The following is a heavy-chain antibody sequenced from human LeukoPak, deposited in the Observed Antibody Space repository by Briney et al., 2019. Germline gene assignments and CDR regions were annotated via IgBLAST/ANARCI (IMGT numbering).Heavy chain of an antibody. CDR3: AKDDVKYSSGPQAGY. V-gene: IGHV3-21*04. D-gene: IGHD6-19*01. CDR1: GFAFNTYS. CDR2: IFSSSTYI. Sequence: PGGSLRLSCAASGFAFNTYSMNWVRQAPGKGLEWVSFIFSSSTYIYYTDSVKGRFTISRDNARNSLYLQMNSLRAEDTAVYYCAKDDVKYSSGPQAGYWGQGTLVTVSS. J-gene: IGHJ4*02.